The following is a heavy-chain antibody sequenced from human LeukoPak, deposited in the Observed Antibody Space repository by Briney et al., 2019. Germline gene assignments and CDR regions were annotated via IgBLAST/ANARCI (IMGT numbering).Heavy chain of an antibody. V-gene: IGHV3-66*01. J-gene: IGHJ4*02. CDR3: ARGEAFDY. CDR2: IYRGGST. Sequence: GGSLRLSCAAASGFTVSSNYMSWVRQAPGKGLEWVSVIYRGGSTYYADSVKGRFTISRDNSKNTLYLQMNSLRAEDTAVYYCARGEAFDYWGRGTLVTVSS. CDR1: GFTVSSNY.